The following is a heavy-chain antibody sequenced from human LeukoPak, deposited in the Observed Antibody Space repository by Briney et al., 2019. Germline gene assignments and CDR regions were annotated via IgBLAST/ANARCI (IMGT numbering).Heavy chain of an antibody. CDR2: ISGSGTNT. V-gene: IGHV3-23*01. Sequence: PGGSLKLSCAASRFTFSSYGMSWVRQAPGKGLEWVSGISGSGTNTNYADSVKGRFTISRDNSKNTLYLQMNSLRAEDTAVYYCAKDGTVYYYDSSGYPTTDFDYWGQGTLVTVSS. J-gene: IGHJ4*02. CDR3: AKDGTVYYYDSSGYPTTDFDY. CDR1: RFTFSSYG. D-gene: IGHD3-22*01.